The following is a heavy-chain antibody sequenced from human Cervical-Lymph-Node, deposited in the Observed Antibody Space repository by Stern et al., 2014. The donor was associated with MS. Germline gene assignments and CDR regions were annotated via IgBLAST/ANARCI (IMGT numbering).Heavy chain of an antibody. CDR2: IKSNTDGGAA. CDR1: GFNLTDAW. D-gene: IGHD6-13*01. Sequence: EDQLVESGGGLVKPGGSMRLSCTSSGFNLTDAWMSWVRQAPGKGLEWVGRIKSNTDGGAADFAAPVRGRFTFSRDESKNTLSLQMNSLKIEDTAIYYCTVTAGYHAYWGQGNLVTVSS. V-gene: IGHV3-15*01. CDR3: TVTAGYHAY. J-gene: IGHJ4*02.